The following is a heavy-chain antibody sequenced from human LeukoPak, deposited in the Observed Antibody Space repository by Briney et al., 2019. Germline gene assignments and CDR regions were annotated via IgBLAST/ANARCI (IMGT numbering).Heavy chain of an antibody. Sequence: GGSLRLSCAASGFTSSDYYMSWIRQAPGKGLEWVSYISTGGSTIYYADSVRGRFTISRDNTKNSLFLQMNSLRVEDTAIYYCARDVGTSSNWYDPWGQGTLVTVSS. J-gene: IGHJ5*02. D-gene: IGHD6-6*01. CDR1: GFTSSDYY. V-gene: IGHV3-11*04. CDR3: ARDVGTSSNWYDP. CDR2: ISTGGSTI.